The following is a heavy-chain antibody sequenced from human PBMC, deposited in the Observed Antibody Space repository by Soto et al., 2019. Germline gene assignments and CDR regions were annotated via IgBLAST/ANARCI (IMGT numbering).Heavy chain of an antibody. CDR2: IKQDGSEK. D-gene: IGHD1-26*01. J-gene: IGHJ5*02. V-gene: IGHV3-7*01. CDR3: ARDLVGAGDWFDP. Sequence: GGSLRLSCAASGFTFSSYWMSWVRQAPGKGLEWVANIKQDGSEKYYVDSVKGRFTISRDNAKNSLYLQMNSLRAEDTAVYYCARDLVGAGDWFDPWGQGTLVTVSS. CDR1: GFTFSSYW.